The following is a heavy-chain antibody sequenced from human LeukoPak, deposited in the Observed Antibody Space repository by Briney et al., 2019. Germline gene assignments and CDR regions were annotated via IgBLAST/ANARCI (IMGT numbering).Heavy chain of an antibody. D-gene: IGHD6-6*01. V-gene: IGHV3-30*18. CDR2: ISYDGSNK. CDR1: GFTFSTYG. Sequence: GRSLRLSCAASGFTFSTYGMQWVRQAPGKGLEWVAVISYDGSNKHYADSVKGRFTISRDNSKNTLYLQMNSLRAEDTAVYYCANLARPLDYWGQGALVTVSS. J-gene: IGHJ4*02. CDR3: ANLARPLDY.